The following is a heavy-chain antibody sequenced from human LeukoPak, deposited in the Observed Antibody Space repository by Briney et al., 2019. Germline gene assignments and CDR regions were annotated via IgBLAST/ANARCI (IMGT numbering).Heavy chain of an antibody. CDR2: IYNSGSI. CDR3: ATKVRGGFDI. CDR1: GGSINSHY. J-gene: IGHJ4*02. V-gene: IGHV4-59*11. D-gene: IGHD2-15*01. Sequence: SETLSLTCTVSGGSINSHYCNWIRQSPGKGLEWIGYIYNSGSINYNPSLKSRVTISVDTSKNQFSLKLSSVTAADTAIYYCATKVRGGFDIWGLGTLVTVSS.